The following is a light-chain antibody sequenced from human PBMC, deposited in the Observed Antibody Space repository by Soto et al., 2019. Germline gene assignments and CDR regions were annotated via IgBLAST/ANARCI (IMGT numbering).Light chain of an antibody. V-gene: IGKV3-15*01. Sequence: LTQSPGTLSLSKGESATLACRASQSIXSNYRAWYQQKLGQAPSLLTDGTSTRATGSPARLSGSGSATEFTLTISSLQSEDFAVYYCQHYNYWPRTFGGGTKVDIK. CDR2: GTS. J-gene: IGKJ4*01. CDR3: QHYNYWPRT. CDR1: QSIXSN.